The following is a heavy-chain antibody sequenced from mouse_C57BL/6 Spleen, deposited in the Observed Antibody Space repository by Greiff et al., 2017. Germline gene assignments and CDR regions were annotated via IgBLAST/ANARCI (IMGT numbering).Heavy chain of an antibody. V-gene: IGHV5-4*01. J-gene: IGHJ1*03. CDR2: ISDGGSYT. D-gene: IGHD1-1*01. CDR1: GFTFSSYA. CDR3: ASYYGSSLLYWYFDV. Sequence: EVQLQESGGGLVKPGGSLKLSCAASGFTFSSYAMSWVRQTPEKRLEWVATISDGGSYTYYPDNVKGRFTISRDNAKNNLYLQMSHLKSEDTAMYYCASYYGSSLLYWYFDVWGTGTTVTVSS.